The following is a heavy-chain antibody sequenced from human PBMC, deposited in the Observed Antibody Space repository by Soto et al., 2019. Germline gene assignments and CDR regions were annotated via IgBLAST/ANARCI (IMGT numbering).Heavy chain of an antibody. J-gene: IGHJ4*02. CDR3: ARGKGPRAVAGLKDY. V-gene: IGHV4-4*02. D-gene: IGHD6-19*01. Sequence: SETLYLTCAVSGGSISGSNWLSWVRQPPGKGLEWIGEINHSGSTNYNPSLKGRVTISVDTSKNQFSLKLSSVTAADTAVYYCARGKGPRAVAGLKDYWGQGTLVTVPS. CDR1: GGSISGSNW. CDR2: INHSGST.